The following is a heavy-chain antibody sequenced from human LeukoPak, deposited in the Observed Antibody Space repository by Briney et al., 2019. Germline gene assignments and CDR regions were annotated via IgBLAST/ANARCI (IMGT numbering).Heavy chain of an antibody. CDR2: ISGSGGST. J-gene: IGHJ4*02. CDR3: AKAMVRGVIIPGGY. CDR1: GFTFSSYA. D-gene: IGHD3-10*01. Sequence: GGSLRLSCAASGFTFSSYAMSWVRQAPGKGLEWVSAISGSGGSTYYADYVKGRFTISRDNSKNTLYLQMNSLRAEDTAVYYCAKAMVRGVIIPGGYWGQGTLVTVSS. V-gene: IGHV3-23*01.